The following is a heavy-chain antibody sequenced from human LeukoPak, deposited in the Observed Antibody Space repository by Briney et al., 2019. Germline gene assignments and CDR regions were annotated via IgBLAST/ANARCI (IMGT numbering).Heavy chain of an antibody. J-gene: IGHJ3*02. CDR3: AKDYSGSYYAADAFDI. Sequence: HSGGSLRLSCAASGFTFSNYAISWVRQAPGKGLEWVSGISGSGGTTYYADSVKGRFTISRDNSKNTLYLQMNSLRAEDTAVYYCAKDYSGSYYAADAFDIWGQGTMVTVSS. CDR1: GFTFSNYA. CDR2: ISGSGGTT. V-gene: IGHV3-23*01. D-gene: IGHD1-26*01.